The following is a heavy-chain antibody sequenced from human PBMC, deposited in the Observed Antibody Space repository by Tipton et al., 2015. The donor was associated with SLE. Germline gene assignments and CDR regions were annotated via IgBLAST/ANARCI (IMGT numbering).Heavy chain of an antibody. CDR3: ARVCGGWADDASDI. CDR2: IYYSSYT. J-gene: IGHJ3*02. CDR1: GFIFSRYE. V-gene: IGHV4-59*01. Sequence: LRLSCAASGFIFSRYEMNWVRQVPGKGLEWIGYIYYSSYTNYNPSLKSRVTTSFDRSKNQFSLNLNSVTAADTATYYCARVCGGWADDASDIWGQGTMVTVSS. D-gene: IGHD6-19*01.